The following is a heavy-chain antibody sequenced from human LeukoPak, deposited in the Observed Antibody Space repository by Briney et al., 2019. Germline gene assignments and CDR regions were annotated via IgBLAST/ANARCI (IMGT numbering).Heavy chain of an antibody. CDR2: IYHSGST. Sequence: PSETLSLTCTVSGYSISSGYYWGWIRQPPGKGLEWIGSIYHSGSTYYNPSLKSRVTISVDTSKNQFSLKLSSVTAADTAVYYCAKDHGRDYYGSGRYDYWGQGTLVTVSS. D-gene: IGHD3-10*01. CDR3: AKDHGRDYYGSGRYDY. J-gene: IGHJ4*02. V-gene: IGHV4-38-2*02. CDR1: GYSISSGYY.